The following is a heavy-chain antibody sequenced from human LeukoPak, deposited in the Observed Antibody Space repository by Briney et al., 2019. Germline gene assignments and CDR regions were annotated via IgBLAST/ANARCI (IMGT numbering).Heavy chain of an antibody. CDR2: ISGSGVST. CDR1: GFTFRTYG. V-gene: IGHV3-23*01. CDR3: AKDERNWNYNLASQTYD. D-gene: IGHD1-7*01. J-gene: IGHJ4*02. Sequence: GGSLRLSCAASGFTFRTYGMNWVRQAPGKGLEWVSAISGSGVSTYYADSVKGRFTVSRDNSKNTLYLQMSSLRAEDTAVYYCAKDERNWNYNLASQTYDWGQGTLVTVSS.